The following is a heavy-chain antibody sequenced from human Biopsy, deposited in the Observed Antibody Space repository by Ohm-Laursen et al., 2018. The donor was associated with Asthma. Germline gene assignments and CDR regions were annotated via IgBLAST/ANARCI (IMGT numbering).Heavy chain of an antibody. Sequence: SQTLSLTCTVSGDSITSGGCCWNWIRQHPGKGPEWIGYIHHSGTSYFNPSLKSRVSFSRDTSKNQFSLKVTSVTAADTAVYFCARVRGAFYESSVKNAFDVWGQGTMVTVSS. CDR2: IHHSGTS. CDR3: ARVRGAFYESSVKNAFDV. J-gene: IGHJ3*01. V-gene: IGHV4-31*03. D-gene: IGHD3-22*01. CDR1: GDSITSGGCC.